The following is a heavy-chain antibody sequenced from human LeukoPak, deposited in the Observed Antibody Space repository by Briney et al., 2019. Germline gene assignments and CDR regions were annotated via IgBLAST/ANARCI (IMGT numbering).Heavy chain of an antibody. CDR3: ARGGYYDFWSGVDAFDI. CDR1: GYTFTSYD. J-gene: IGHJ3*02. CDR2: MNPNSGNT. D-gene: IGHD3-3*01. Sequence: ASVKVSCKASGYTFTSYDINWVRQATGLGLEWMGWMNPNSGNTGYAQKFQGRVTMTRNTSISTAYMELSSLRSEDTAVYYCARGGYYDFWSGVDAFDIWGQGTMVTVSS. V-gene: IGHV1-8*01.